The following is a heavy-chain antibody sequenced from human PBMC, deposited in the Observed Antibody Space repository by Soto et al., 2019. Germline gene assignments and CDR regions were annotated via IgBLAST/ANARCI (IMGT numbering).Heavy chain of an antibody. V-gene: IGHV4-39*01. J-gene: IGHJ5*02. CDR3: ARHPNPFPVFGDLLNEFDP. Sequence: SETLSLTCTVSGGSISSSSYYWGWIRQPPGKGLEWIGSIYYSGSTYYNPSLKSRVTISVDTSKNQFSLKLSSVTAADTAVYYCARHPNPFPVFGDLLNEFDPWGQGTLVPVSS. D-gene: IGHD3-10*02. CDR2: IYYSGST. CDR1: GGSISSSSYY.